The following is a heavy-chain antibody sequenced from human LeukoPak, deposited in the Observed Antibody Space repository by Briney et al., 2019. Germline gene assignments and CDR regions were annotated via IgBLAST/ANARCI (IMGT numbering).Heavy chain of an antibody. Sequence: SETLSLTCTVSGGSISSSSYYWGWIRQPPGKGLEWIGTIYYSGSTYYNPSLKSRVTISVDTSKNQFSLKLSSVTAADTAVYYCARVVPMYSSGWYDDYWGQGTLVTVSS. V-gene: IGHV4-39*01. CDR1: GGSISSSSYY. D-gene: IGHD6-19*01. CDR3: ARVVPMYSSGWYDDY. J-gene: IGHJ4*02. CDR2: IYYSGST.